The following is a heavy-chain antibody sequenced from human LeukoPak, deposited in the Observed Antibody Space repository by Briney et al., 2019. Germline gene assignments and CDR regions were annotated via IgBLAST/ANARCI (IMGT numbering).Heavy chain of an antibody. Sequence: SETLSLTCTVSSGSISSSSYYWSWIRQNPGKGLEWIGYIYYSGSTYYNPSLKSRVTISVDTSKNQFSLKLSSVTAADTAVYYCARRPGDFWSGYYYGMDVWGQGATVTVSS. V-gene: IGHV4-31*03. CDR1: SGSISSSSYY. D-gene: IGHD3-3*01. CDR3: ARRPGDFWSGYYYGMDV. CDR2: IYYSGST. J-gene: IGHJ6*02.